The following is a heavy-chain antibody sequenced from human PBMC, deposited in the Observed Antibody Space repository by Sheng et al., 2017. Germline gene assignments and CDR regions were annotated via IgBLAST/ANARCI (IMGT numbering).Heavy chain of an antibody. D-gene: IGHD2-8*02. J-gene: IGHJ4*02. CDR2: INEDGSHT. CDR1: GFTFSRYW. CDR3: TRDIGGVASY. V-gene: IGHV3-74*01. Sequence: EVQLVESGGGLVQPGASLRLSCAASGFTFSRYWLHWVRQVPGKGLVWVSRINEDGSHTNYADSVKGRFTIFRDNTENTLYLQMNNLRAEDTAVYYCTRDIGGVASYWGQGALVTVSS.